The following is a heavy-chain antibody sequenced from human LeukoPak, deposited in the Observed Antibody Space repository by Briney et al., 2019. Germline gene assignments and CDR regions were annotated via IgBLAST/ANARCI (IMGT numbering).Heavy chain of an antibody. CDR3: ARGNPTLDIVATTYYYYGMDV. CDR2: INHSGST. V-gene: IGHV4-34*01. D-gene: IGHD5-12*01. J-gene: IGHJ6*04. Sequence: SETLSLTCAVYGGSFSGYYWSWIRQPPGKGLERIGEINHSGSTNYNPSLKSRVTISVDTSKNQFSLKLSSVTAADTAVYYCARGNPTLDIVATTYYYYGMDVWGKGTTVTVSS. CDR1: GGSFSGYY.